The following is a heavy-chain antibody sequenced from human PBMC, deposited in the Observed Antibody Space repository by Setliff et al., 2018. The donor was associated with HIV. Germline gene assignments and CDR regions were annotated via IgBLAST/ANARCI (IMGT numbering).Heavy chain of an antibody. CDR3: ARDRTPGPFDY. Sequence: PSETLSLTCTVSGSNVNSDSYYWTWIRQPPGKGLEWIGRIHYSGHTDYNPPLKSRVSMSVDTPNNQISLKLSSVTAADTAVYYCARDRTPGPFDYWGQGILVTVSS. CDR2: IHYSGHT. CDR1: GSNVNSDSYY. J-gene: IGHJ4*02. V-gene: IGHV4-61*01.